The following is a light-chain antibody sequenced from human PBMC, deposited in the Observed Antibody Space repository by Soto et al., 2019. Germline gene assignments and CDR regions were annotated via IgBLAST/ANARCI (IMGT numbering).Light chain of an antibody. CDR3: QQFDKWPPST. J-gene: IGKJ1*01. CDR1: QSISSN. CDR2: AIS. Sequence: EIVLTQSPATLSVSPGERATLSCRASQSISSNLAWYQQKPGQAPRLLTYAISTRATGIPARFSGSGSGTDFTLTISSLQSEDCAVYYCQQFDKWPPSTFGQGTKVDIK. V-gene: IGKV3-15*01.